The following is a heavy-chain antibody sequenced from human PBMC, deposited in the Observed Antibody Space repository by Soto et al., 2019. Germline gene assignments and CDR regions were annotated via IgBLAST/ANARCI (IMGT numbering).Heavy chain of an antibody. V-gene: IGHV1-18*04. D-gene: IGHD3-10*01. J-gene: IGHJ6*02. Sequence: ASVKVSCKASGYTFTSYGISWVRQAPGQGLEWMGWISAYNGNTNYAQKLQGRVTMTTDTSTSTAYMELRSLRSDDTAVYYCARDVSITMVRGVIPAPYYGMDVRGQGTTVTVSS. CDR3: ARDVSITMVRGVIPAPYYGMDV. CDR1: GYTFTSYG. CDR2: ISAYNGNT.